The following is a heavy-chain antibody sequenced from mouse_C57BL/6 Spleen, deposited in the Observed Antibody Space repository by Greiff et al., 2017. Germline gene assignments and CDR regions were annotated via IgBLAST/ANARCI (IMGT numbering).Heavy chain of an antibody. CDR3: ARETTVVATDY. CDR2: IYPGSGNT. Sequence: VHLVESGPELVKPGASVKISCKASGYTFTDYYINWVKQRPGQGLEWIGWIYPGSGNTKYNERFKGKATLTVDTSSSTAYMQLSSLTSEDSAVYFCARETTVVATDYWGQGTTLTVSS. D-gene: IGHD1-1*01. J-gene: IGHJ2*01. CDR1: GYTFTDYY. V-gene: IGHV1-84*01.